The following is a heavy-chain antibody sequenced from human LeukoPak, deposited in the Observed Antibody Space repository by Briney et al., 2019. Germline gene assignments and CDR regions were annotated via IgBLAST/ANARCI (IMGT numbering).Heavy chain of an antibody. CDR3: ARAMISGSDY. Sequence: GGSLRLSGAASGFTFSSSWMHWVRQAPGKGLVWVSRINSDGSTTTYADSVKGRFAISRNNAKNTVYLQMNSLRAEDTAVYYCARAMISGSDYWGQGTLVTVSS. V-gene: IGHV3-74*01. D-gene: IGHD3-22*01. CDR1: GFTFSSSW. J-gene: IGHJ4*02. CDR2: INSDGSTT.